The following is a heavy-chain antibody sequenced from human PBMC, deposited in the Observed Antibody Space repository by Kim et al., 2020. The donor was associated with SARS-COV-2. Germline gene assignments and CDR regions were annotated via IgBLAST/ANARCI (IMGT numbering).Heavy chain of an antibody. CDR2: EK. J-gene: IGHJ4*02. CDR3: ARESGRIFDY. Sequence: EKDYVYSVNGRLTIARNKAKNSLYLKMNSRRAEDTAVYYCARESGRIFDYWGQGTLVTVSS. V-gene: IGHV3-7*01. D-gene: IGHD1-26*01.